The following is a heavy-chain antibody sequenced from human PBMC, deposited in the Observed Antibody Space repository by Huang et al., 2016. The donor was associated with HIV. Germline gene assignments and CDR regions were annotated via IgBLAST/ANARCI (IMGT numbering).Heavy chain of an antibody. CDR3: GRTGGYDRERFYHFSTDI. CDR1: GGSLSGQY. CDR2: IGGLNGNV. Sequence: QVHLQQWGAGLVRHSETLSLTCAVFGGSLSGQYWTWIRQSPGRGLEWIGEIGGLNGNVNYKSALRSRLTISVNTAKNQFSRNLTSVTAADTGLYYCGRTGGYDRERFYHFSTDIWSPGTAVIVSS. J-gene: IGHJ6*02. D-gene: IGHD5-12*01. V-gene: IGHV4-34*02.